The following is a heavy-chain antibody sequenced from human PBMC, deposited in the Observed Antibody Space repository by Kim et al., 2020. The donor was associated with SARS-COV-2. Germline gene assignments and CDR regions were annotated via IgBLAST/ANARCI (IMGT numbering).Heavy chain of an antibody. D-gene: IGHD3-3*01. CDR1: GFTFSGSG. Sequence: GGSLRLSCAASGFTFSGSGIHWLRQASGKGLEWVGHISGKVNTYATTYAASVKGRFTISRDDSKNTAFLQMNSLKTEDTAVYYCAIFGVVVTGVRFDPWGQGTLVTVSS. V-gene: IGHV3-73*01. CDR3: AIFGVVVTGVRFDP. J-gene: IGHJ5*02. CDR2: ISGKVNTYAT.